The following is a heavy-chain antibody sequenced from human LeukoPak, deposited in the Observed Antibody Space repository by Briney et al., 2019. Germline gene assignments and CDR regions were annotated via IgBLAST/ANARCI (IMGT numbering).Heavy chain of an antibody. CDR1: GGSISNSDYY. Sequence: SETLSLTCTVSGGSISNSDYYWGWIRQPPGKGLEWIGSIFYSGSTYHNPSLKSRVTISVDTSKNQFSLKLSSVTAADTAVYYCARRENYGDYEEYFDYWGQGTLVTVSS. CDR2: IFYSGST. V-gene: IGHV4-39*01. CDR3: ARRENYGDYEEYFDY. D-gene: IGHD4-17*01. J-gene: IGHJ4*02.